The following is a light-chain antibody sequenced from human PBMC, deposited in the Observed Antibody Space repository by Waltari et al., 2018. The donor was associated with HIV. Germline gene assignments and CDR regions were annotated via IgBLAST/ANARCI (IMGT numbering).Light chain of an antibody. CDR1: QSIRTW. J-gene: IGKJ1*01. V-gene: IGKV1-5*03. CDR2: KAS. CDR3: QQYDSFPWT. Sequence: DVQMTQSPSTLSASIGDRVTIPCRASQSIRTWLAWYQQKPGKAPKLLIYKASSLQSGVPLRFSGTGSGTEFTLTISSLQPDDVATYHCQQYDSFPWTFGQGTKVEVK.